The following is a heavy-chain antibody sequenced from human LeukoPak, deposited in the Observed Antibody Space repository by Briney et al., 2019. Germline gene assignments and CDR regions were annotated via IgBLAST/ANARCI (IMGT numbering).Heavy chain of an antibody. CDR3: ARVSSSGWRKMNFDY. CDR2: INHSGST. CDR1: GGSISSYY. V-gene: IGHV4-34*01. D-gene: IGHD6-19*01. Sequence: PSETLSLTCTVSGGSISSYYWSWIRQPPGKGLEWIGEINHSGSTNYNPSLKSRVTISVDTSKNQFSLKLSSVTAADTAVYYCARVSSSGWRKMNFDYWGQGTLVTVSS. J-gene: IGHJ4*02.